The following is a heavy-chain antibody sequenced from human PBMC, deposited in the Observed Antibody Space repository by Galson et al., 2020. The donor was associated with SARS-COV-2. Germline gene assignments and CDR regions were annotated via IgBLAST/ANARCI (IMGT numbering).Heavy chain of an antibody. CDR2: ISSSSSYT. J-gene: IGHJ6*02. D-gene: IGHD3-3*01. CDR3: ARIFWSGYLYYYYGMDV. CDR1: GFTFSDYY. Sequence: GGSLRLSCAASGFTFSDYYMSWIRQAPGKGLEWVSYISSSSSYTNYADSVKGRFTISRDNAKNSLYLQMNSLRAEDTAVYYCARIFWSGYLYYYYGMDVWGQGTTVTVSS. V-gene: IGHV3-11*06.